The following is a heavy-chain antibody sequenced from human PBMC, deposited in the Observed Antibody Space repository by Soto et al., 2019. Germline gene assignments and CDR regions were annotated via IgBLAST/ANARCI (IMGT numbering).Heavy chain of an antibody. D-gene: IGHD2-2*01. CDR3: ARSQGSSTSLEIYYYYYHGMDV. CDR1: GGTFSSYA. Sequence: QVQLVQSGAEVKKPGSSVKVSCKASGGTFSSYAISWVRQVPGQGLEWMGGIIPISDTTNYAQKFQGRVTITADESTSTAYMELSSLRSEDTAVYYCARSQGSSTSLEIYYYYYHGMDVWGQGTTVTVSS. CDR2: IIPISDTT. V-gene: IGHV1-69*01. J-gene: IGHJ6*01.